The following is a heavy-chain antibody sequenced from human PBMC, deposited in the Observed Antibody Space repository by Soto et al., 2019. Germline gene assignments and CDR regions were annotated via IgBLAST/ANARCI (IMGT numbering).Heavy chain of an antibody. Sequence: ASVKVSCKASGYTFTSYDINWVRQATGQGLEWMGWMNPNSGNTGYAQKFQGRVTMTRNTSISTAYMELSSLRSEDTAVYYCARDWGERTYYYYGMDVWGQGTTVTVSS. CDR1: GYTFTSYD. J-gene: IGHJ6*02. CDR3: ARDWGERTYYYYGMDV. V-gene: IGHV1-8*01. CDR2: MNPNSGNT. D-gene: IGHD3-16*01.